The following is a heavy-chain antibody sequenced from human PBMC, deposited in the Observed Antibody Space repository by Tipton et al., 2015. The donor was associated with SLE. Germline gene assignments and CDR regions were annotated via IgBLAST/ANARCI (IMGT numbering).Heavy chain of an antibody. CDR2: ISSSSSYI. J-gene: IGHJ4*02. V-gene: IGHV3-21*01. D-gene: IGHD3-22*01. CDR1: GFTFNYHG. Sequence: SLRLSCAASGFTFNYHGMHWVRQVPGKGLEWVSSISSSSSYIYYADSVKGRFTISRDNAKNSLYLQMNSLRAEDTAVYYCARTGYYDSSADYWGQGTLVTVSS. CDR3: ARTGYYDSSADY.